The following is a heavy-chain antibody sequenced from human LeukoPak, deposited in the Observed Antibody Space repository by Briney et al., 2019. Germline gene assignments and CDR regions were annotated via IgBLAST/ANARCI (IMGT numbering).Heavy chain of an antibody. CDR1: GYTFTSYD. CDR3: ARGGRITIFGVVIIEPTGLDY. V-gene: IGHV1-8*01. D-gene: IGHD3-3*01. Sequence: ASVKVSCKASGYTFTSYDINWVRQATGQGLEWMGWMNPNSGNTGYAQKFQGRVTMTRNTSISTAYMELRSLRSDDTAVYYCARGGRITIFGVVIIEPTGLDYWGQGTLVTVSS. CDR2: MNPNSGNT. J-gene: IGHJ4*02.